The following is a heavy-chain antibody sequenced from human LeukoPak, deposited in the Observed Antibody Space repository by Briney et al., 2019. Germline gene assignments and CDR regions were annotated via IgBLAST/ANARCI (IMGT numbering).Heavy chain of an antibody. Sequence: GGSLTLSCEDSGFTFSSYWMSWVRQAPGKGLEWVANIKQDGSEKYYVDSVKGRFTISRDNAKNSLYLQMNSLRAEDTAVYYCARDMGSSSWYVPYDYWGQGTLITVSS. D-gene: IGHD6-13*01. CDR2: IKQDGSEK. V-gene: IGHV3-7*01. J-gene: IGHJ4*02. CDR1: GFTFSSYW. CDR3: ARDMGSSSWYVPYDY.